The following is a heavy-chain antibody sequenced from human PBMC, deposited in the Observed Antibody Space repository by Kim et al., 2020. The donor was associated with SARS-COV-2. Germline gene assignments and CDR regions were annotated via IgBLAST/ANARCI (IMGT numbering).Heavy chain of an antibody. CDR1: GFTFDDYT. Sequence: GGSLRLSCAASGFTFDDYTMHWVRQAPGKGLEWVSLISWDGGSTYYADSVKGRFTISRDNSKNSLYLQMNSLRTEDTALYYCAKDSREGGWYSTFDYWGQGTLVTVSS. CDR2: ISWDGGST. V-gene: IGHV3-43*01. CDR3: AKDSREGGWYSTFDY. J-gene: IGHJ4*02. D-gene: IGHD6-19*01.